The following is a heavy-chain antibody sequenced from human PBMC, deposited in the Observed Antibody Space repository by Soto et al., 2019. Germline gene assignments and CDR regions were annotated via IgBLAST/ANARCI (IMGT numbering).Heavy chain of an antibody. J-gene: IGHJ4*02. CDR2: ISSGGSYI. V-gene: IGHV3-21*01. CDR1: GFTFTDFN. Sequence: VGSLRLSCAASGFTFTDFNMIWVRQAPGKGLEWVSFISSGGSYIYYADSVKGRFTISRDNSKNSLYLQMNSLRAEDTAVYYCARGHDYWGQGTLVTVS. CDR3: ARGHDY.